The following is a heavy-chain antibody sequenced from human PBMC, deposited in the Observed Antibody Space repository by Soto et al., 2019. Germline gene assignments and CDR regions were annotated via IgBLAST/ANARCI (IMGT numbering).Heavy chain of an antibody. CDR2: ISYDGSNR. V-gene: IGHV3-30*18. D-gene: IGHD3-22*01. J-gene: IGHJ4*02. Sequence: QVQLVESGGGVVQPGRSLRLSCAASGFTFSSYGIHWVRQAPGKGLEWVAVISYDGSNRYYADSVKGQITISSDNSKNTLYLQMTSLRAEGTAVYYCAKGGYYDSSGYLGWLDYWGQATLVTVSS. CDR3: AKGGYYDSSGYLGWLDY. CDR1: GFTFSSYG.